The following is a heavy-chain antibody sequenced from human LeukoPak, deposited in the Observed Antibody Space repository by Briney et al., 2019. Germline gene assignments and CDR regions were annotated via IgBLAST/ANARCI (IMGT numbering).Heavy chain of an antibody. V-gene: IGHV4-39*01. Sequence: SETLSLTCTVSGVSISSSSYYWGWIRQPPGKGLEWIGSIYYSGSTYYNPPLKSRVTISVDTSKNQFSLKLSSVTAADTAVYYCARHTRSRGYFDWLLFRYYFDYWGQGTLVTVSS. D-gene: IGHD3-9*01. CDR3: ARHTRSRGYFDWLLFRYYFDY. CDR2: IYYSGST. J-gene: IGHJ4*02. CDR1: GVSISSSSYY.